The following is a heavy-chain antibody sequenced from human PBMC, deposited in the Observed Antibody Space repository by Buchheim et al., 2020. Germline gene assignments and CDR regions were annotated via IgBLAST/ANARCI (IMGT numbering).Heavy chain of an antibody. J-gene: IGHJ4*02. CDR1: GFTFSSYS. D-gene: IGHD6-13*01. Sequence: QVQLVESGGGVVQPGRSLRLSCAASGFTFSSYSMHWVRQAPGKGPEWVAIIWYDGSNKYYADSVKGRFTISRDNSKDTLYLQMNSLRAEDTAVYYCAKDRYSTSRYFDYWGQGTL. CDR2: IWYDGSNK. V-gene: IGHV3-30*18. CDR3: AKDRYSTSRYFDY.